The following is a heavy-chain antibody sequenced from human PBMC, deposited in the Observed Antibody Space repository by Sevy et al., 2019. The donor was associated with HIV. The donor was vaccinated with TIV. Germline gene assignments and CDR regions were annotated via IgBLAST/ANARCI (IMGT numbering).Heavy chain of an antibody. D-gene: IGHD6-13*01. CDR3: ARDADSSSWLYYYYGMDV. J-gene: IGHJ6*02. Sequence: GGSLRLSCAASGFTFSSYWMSWVRQAPGKGLEWVANIKQDGSEKYYVDSVKGRFTISRDNAKNSLYRQMNSLRAEDTAVYYCARDADSSSWLYYYYGMDVWGQGTTVTVSS. CDR1: GFTFSSYW. V-gene: IGHV3-7*01. CDR2: IKQDGSEK.